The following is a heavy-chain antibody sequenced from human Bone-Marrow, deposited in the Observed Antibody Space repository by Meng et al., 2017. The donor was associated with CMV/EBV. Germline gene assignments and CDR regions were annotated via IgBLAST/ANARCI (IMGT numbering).Heavy chain of an antibody. D-gene: IGHD2-2*01. CDR1: GGTFSSYT. Sequence: SVKVSCKASGGTFSSYTISWVRQAPGQGLEWMGRIIPILGIANYAQKFQGRVTITGDKSTSTAYMELSSLRSEDTAVYYCARGAPDYAFGFDYWGQGTLVTVSS. CDR2: IIPILGIA. V-gene: IGHV1-69*02. CDR3: ARGAPDYAFGFDY. J-gene: IGHJ4*02.